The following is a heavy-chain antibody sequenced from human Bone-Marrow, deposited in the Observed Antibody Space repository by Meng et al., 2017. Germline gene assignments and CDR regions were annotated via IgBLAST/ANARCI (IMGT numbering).Heavy chain of an antibody. J-gene: IGHJ4*02. CDR2: ICYDGSK. CDR1: GFTFSSNG. CDR3: ARDNYGDYYFDY. V-gene: IGHV3-33*01. Sequence: QVQWVGSGGCVVPPGRSLRLSCAASGFTFSSNGMHWVRQAAGKGMEWVDAICYDGSKYYGDSVRGRFTISRDNSKDTLYLQMNSLRAEDTAVYYCARDNYGDYYFDYWGQGSLVTVSS. D-gene: IGHD4-17*01.